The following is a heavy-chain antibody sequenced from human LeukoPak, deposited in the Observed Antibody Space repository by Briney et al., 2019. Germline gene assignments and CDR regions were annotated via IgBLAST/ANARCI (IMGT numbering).Heavy chain of an antibody. D-gene: IGHD1-26*01. CDR1: GGSISSYY. CDR2: IYYSGST. J-gene: IGHJ4*02. Sequence: PSETLSLTCTVSGGSISSYYWSWIRQPPGKGLEWIGYIYYSGSTNYNPSLKSRVTISVDTSKNQFTLKLSSVTAADTAVYYCASTLYSGSYYLTQLDYWGQGTLVTVSS. CDR3: ASTLYSGSYYLTQLDY. V-gene: IGHV4-59*01.